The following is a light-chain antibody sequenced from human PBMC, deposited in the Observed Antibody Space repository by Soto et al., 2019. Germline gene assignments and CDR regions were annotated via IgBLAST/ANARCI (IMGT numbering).Light chain of an antibody. J-gene: IGLJ2*01. CDR1: SSDVGGYNF. Sequence: QSALTHPASVSGSPGQSITISCTGTSSDVGGYNFVSWYQQHPGKAPKLIIYGVSNRPSGVSNRFSGSKSGNTASLTISGLQAEDEGNYYCTSYTTISTLVLFGGGTKLTVL. V-gene: IGLV2-14*01. CDR2: GVS. CDR3: TSYTTISTLVL.